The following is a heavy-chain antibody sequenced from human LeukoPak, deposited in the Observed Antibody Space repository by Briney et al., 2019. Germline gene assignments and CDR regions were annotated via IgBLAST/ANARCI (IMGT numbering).Heavy chain of an antibody. J-gene: IGHJ5*02. CDR3: ARDRTGTSSLDP. D-gene: IGHD1-7*01. CDR2: IYHSGST. V-gene: IGHV4-30-2*02. Sequence: SETLSLTCTVSGGSISSGGYYWSWIRQPPGKGLEWIGYIYHSGSTYYNPSLKSRVTISVDRSKNQFSLKLNSVTAADTAVYYCARDRTGTSSLDPWGQGTLVTVSS. CDR1: GGSISSGGYY.